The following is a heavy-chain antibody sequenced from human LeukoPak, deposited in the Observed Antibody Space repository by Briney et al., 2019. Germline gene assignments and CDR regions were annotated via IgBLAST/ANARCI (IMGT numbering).Heavy chain of an antibody. Sequence: ASVKVSYKASGYTFTSYGISWVRQAPGQGLEWMGWISAYNGNTNYAQKLQGRVTMTTDTSTSTAYMELRSLRSDDTAVYYCARTTRTDYYDSSGHYFDYWGQGTLVTVSS. D-gene: IGHD3-22*01. V-gene: IGHV1-18*01. CDR1: GYTFTSYG. CDR2: ISAYNGNT. J-gene: IGHJ4*02. CDR3: ARTTRTDYYDSSGHYFDY.